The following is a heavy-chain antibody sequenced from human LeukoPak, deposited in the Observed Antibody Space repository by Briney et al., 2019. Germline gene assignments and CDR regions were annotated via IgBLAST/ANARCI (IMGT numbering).Heavy chain of an antibody. Sequence: PSETLSLTCTVSGGPISSSSYYWGWIRQPPGKGLEWIGSIYYSGSTYYNPSLKSRVTISVDTSKNQFSLKLSSVTAADTAVYYCARVEVTVFDYWGQGTLVTVSS. CDR3: ARVEVTVFDY. CDR1: GGPISSSSYY. CDR2: IYYSGST. V-gene: IGHV4-39*07. D-gene: IGHD2-21*02. J-gene: IGHJ4*02.